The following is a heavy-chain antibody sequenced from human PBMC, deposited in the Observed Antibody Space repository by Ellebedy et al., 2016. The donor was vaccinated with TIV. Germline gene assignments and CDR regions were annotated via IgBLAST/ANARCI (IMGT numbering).Heavy chain of an antibody. CDR1: GYSFNSYW. J-gene: IGHJ5*02. D-gene: IGHD1/OR15-1a*01. CDR2: IYPGDSDT. CDR3: ARQWGYWNNNWFDP. V-gene: IGHV5-51*01. Sequence: GGSLRLXCKASGYSFNSYWISWVRQMPGKGLEWMGIIYPGDSDTRYSPSFQGQVTISADKSISTAYLQWSSLKASDTAMYYCARQWGYWNNNWFDPWGQGTLVTVSS.